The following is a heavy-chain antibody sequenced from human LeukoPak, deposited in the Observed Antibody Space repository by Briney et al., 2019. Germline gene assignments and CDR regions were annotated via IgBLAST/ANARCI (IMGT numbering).Heavy chain of an antibody. Sequence: PGGSLRLSCAAPGFTFSSYAMSWVRQAPGKGLEWVSAISGSGGSTYYADSVKGRFTISRDDAKNSLYLQMNSLRAEDTAVYYCARIQGYYYYMDVWGKGTTVTVSS. CDR3: ARIQGYYYYMDV. V-gene: IGHV3-23*01. D-gene: IGHD5-18*01. CDR1: GFTFSSYA. J-gene: IGHJ6*03. CDR2: ISGSGGST.